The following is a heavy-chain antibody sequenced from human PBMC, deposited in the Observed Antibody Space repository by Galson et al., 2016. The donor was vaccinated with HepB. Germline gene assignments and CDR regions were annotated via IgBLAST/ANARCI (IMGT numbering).Heavy chain of an antibody. V-gene: IGHV3-53*01. CDR3: AKGYSSLRRFFDY. Sequence: SLRLSCAASGFSVSRNYMGWVRQAPGKGLEWVSLIYSAGSTYYADSVQGRFIISRDNSKNTLYTQMNRLRVEDTAVYYCAKGYSSLRRFFDYWGRGILVTVSS. J-gene: IGHJ4*02. D-gene: IGHD1-26*01. CDR1: GFSVSRNY. CDR2: IYSAGST.